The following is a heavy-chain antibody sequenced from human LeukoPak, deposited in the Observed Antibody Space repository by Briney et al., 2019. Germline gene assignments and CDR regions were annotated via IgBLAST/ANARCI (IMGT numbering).Heavy chain of an antibody. CDR2: ISSSSSYI. Sequence: GRSLRLSCAASGFTFSSYAMHWVRQAPGKGLEWVSSISSSSSYIYYADSVKGRFTISRDNAKNSLYLQMNSLRAEDTAVYYCARGPHNYAVGFDYWGQGTLVTVSS. CDR1: GFTFSSYA. CDR3: ARGPHNYAVGFDY. V-gene: IGHV3-21*01. J-gene: IGHJ4*02. D-gene: IGHD4-11*01.